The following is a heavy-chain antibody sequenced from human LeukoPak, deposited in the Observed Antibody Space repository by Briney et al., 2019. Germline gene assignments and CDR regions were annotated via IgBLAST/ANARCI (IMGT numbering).Heavy chain of an antibody. CDR2: INHSGST. CDR1: GGSFSGYY. Sequence: SETLSLTCAVYGGSFSGYYWSWIRQPPGKGLEWIGEINHSGSTNYNPSLKSRVTMSVDTSKNQFSLKLSSVTAADTAVYYCARLCPYYFDYWGQGTLVTVSS. J-gene: IGHJ4*02. CDR3: ARLCPYYFDY. V-gene: IGHV4-34*01.